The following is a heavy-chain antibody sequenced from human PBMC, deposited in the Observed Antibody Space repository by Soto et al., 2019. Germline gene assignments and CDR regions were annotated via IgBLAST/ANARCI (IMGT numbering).Heavy chain of an antibody. CDR3: AAISSNWYPSNFHH. V-gene: IGHV3-23*01. D-gene: IGHD6-13*01. CDR2: ISASGVST. J-gene: IGHJ1*01. CDR1: GISFSSEG. Sequence: EVQVLESGGGLVQPGGSLRLSCVVSGISFSSEGMTWVRQARGRGLEWVSAISASGVSTYFADSVKGRFIISRDNSKNTLFLQMNSLRPDDTAVYYCAAISSNWYPSNFHHWGQGTLVTVSS.